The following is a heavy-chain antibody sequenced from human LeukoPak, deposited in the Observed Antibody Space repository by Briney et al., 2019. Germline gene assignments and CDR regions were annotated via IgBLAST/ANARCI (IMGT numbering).Heavy chain of an antibody. J-gene: IGHJ4*02. CDR2: IYYSGST. V-gene: IGHV4-59*08. CDR1: GGSISSYY. Sequence: PSETLSLTCTVSGGSISSYYWSWIRQPPGKGLEWNGYIYYSGSTNYNPSLKSRVTISVDTSKNQFSLKLSSVTAADTAVYYCARQGSPGAVAGKVFDYWGQGTLVTVSS. CDR3: ARQGSPGAVAGKVFDY. D-gene: IGHD6-19*01.